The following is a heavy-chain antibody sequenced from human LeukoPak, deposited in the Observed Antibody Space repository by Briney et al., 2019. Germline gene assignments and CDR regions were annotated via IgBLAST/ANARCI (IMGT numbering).Heavy chain of an antibody. D-gene: IGHD5-18*01. Sequence: SVKVSCKASGYTFTGYYMHWVRQAPGQGLEWMGWINPNSGGTNYAQKFQGRVTMTRDTSISTAYMELSRLRSDDTAVYYCARVDTAVVTLLYWGQGTLVTVSS. CDR2: INPNSGGT. CDR3: ARVDTAVVTLLY. V-gene: IGHV1-2*02. CDR1: GYTFTGYY. J-gene: IGHJ4*02.